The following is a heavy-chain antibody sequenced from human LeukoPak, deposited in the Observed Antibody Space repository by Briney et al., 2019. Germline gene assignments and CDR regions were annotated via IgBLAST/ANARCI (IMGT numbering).Heavy chain of an antibody. CDR2: MNPKSGNT. CDR1: DYTFTSYD. J-gene: IGHJ4*02. CDR3: ARRLAAAGYLPDY. V-gene: IGHV1-8*01. D-gene: IGHD6-13*01. Sequence: ASVKVSCKASDYTFTSYDINWVRQATGQGLEWMGWMNPKSGNTGYAQKFQGRVTMTRDTSTSTAYMELSSLTSEDTAVYYCARRLAAAGYLPDYWGQGTLVTVSA.